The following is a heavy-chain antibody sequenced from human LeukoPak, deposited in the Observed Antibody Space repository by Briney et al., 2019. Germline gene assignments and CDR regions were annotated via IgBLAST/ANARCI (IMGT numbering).Heavy chain of an antibody. CDR2: ISGSGGST. J-gene: IGHJ4*02. Sequence: PGGSLRLSCAASGFTFSSYAMSWVRQAPGEGLEWVSAISGSGGSTYYADSVKGRFTISRDNSKNTLYLQMNSLRAEDTAVYYCAKVPGIRYCSGGSCSDYWGQGTLVTVSS. CDR1: GFTFSSYA. CDR3: AKVPGIRYCSGGSCSDY. V-gene: IGHV3-23*01. D-gene: IGHD2-15*01.